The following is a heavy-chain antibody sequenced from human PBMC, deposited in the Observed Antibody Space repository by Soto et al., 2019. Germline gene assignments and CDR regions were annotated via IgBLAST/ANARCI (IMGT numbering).Heavy chain of an antibody. J-gene: IGHJ6*02. Sequence: GASVKVSCKESGYTFSSYGITWVRQAPGQGLEWLGWISGFNGNTNYAQNLQGRVTMTTDTSASTASMELRSLRSDDTAVYYCARKGGSYDDCVMDVWGQGTTVTVCS. D-gene: IGHD4-17*01. CDR1: GYTFSSYG. CDR2: ISGFNGNT. V-gene: IGHV1-18*01. CDR3: ARKGGSYDDCVMDV.